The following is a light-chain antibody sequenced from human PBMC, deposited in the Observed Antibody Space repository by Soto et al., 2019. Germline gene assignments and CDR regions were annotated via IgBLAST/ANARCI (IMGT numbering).Light chain of an antibody. CDR2: AVS. V-gene: IGLV2-14*01. Sequence: QSALTQPASVSGSPGQSITISCTGTSSDVGGYNHVSWYQHSPGKAPKLILFAVSDRPSGVSHRFSGSKSGNTASLTISGLRAEDEAGYYCCSYTSLSTVVFGGGTKLTVL. J-gene: IGLJ2*01. CDR1: SSDVGGYNH. CDR3: CSYTSLSTVV.